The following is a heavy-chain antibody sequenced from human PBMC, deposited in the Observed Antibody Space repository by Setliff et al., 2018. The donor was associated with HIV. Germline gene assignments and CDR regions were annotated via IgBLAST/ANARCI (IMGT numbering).Heavy chain of an antibody. CDR2: ISANNGNT. D-gene: IGHD3-22*01. V-gene: IGHV1-18*01. J-gene: IGHJ4*02. CDR3: ARHASTWYYESSGPHFDY. Sequence: ASVKVSCKASGYTFTRYGISWVRQAPGQGLEWIGWISANNGNTNYAQKLQGRVTMTTDTSTSTAYMELRSLRSDDTAVYYCARHASTWYYESSGPHFDYWGQGTLVTVSS. CDR1: GYTFTRYG.